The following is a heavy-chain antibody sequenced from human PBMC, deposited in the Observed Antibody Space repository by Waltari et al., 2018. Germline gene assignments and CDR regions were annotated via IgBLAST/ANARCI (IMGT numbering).Heavy chain of an antibody. V-gene: IGHV1-2*02. CDR1: GYTFTGYY. J-gene: IGHJ4*02. CDR3: ASTTPHFSSSSWYGHYFDY. Sequence: QVQRVQSGAEVKKPGASVKVSCKASGYTFTGYYMHWVRQAPGQGLEWMGWINPNSGGTNYAQKFQGRVTMTRDTSISTAYMELSRLTSDDPAVYYCASTTPHFSSSSWYGHYFDYWGQGPLVTVSS. CDR2: INPNSGGT. D-gene: IGHD6-13*01.